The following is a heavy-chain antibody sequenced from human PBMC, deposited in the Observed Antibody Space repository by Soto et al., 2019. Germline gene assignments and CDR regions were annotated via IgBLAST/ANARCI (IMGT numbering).Heavy chain of an antibody. J-gene: IGHJ4*02. Sequence: SETLSLTCTVSGGSISSGGYYWSWIRQHPGKGLEWIGYIYYSGSTYYNPSLKSRVTISVDTSKNQFSLKLSSVTAADTAVYYCARGPIVGGYFPPDYWGQGALVTVSS. CDR3: ARGPIVGGYFPPDY. D-gene: IGHD3-22*01. V-gene: IGHV4-31*03. CDR2: IYYSGST. CDR1: GGSISSGGYY.